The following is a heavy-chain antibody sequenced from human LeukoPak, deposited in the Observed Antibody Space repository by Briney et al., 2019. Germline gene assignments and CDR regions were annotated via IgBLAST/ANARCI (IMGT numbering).Heavy chain of an antibody. V-gene: IGHV1-69*01. CDR2: IIPIFGTA. CDR3: ARDLVGARGSFDY. CDR1: GGTFSSYA. J-gene: IGHJ4*02. Sequence: SVKVSCKASGGTFSSYAISWVRQAPGQGLEWMGGIIPIFGTANYAQKFQGRVTITADESTSTAYMELSSLRSEDTAVYYCARDLVGARGSFDYWGQGTLVTVSS. D-gene: IGHD1-26*01.